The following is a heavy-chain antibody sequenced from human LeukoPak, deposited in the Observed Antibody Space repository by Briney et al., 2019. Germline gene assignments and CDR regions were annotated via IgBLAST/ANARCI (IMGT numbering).Heavy chain of an antibody. J-gene: IGHJ6*03. D-gene: IGHD6-13*01. CDR2: MNPIRGNT. CDR3: ARADYSSTWSHDYYYMDV. V-gene: IGHV1-8*03. Sequence: ASVKVSCKASGYTFTNYEIHWVRQASGQGLEWMGWMNPIRGNTGYAQKFQDRITITRNTSLNIAYMELSSLGFDDTAVYYCARADYSSTWSHDYYYMDVWGKGTTVTVSS. CDR1: GYTFTNYE.